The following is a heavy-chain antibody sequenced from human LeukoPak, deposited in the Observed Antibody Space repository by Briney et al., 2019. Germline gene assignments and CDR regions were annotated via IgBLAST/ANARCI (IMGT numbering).Heavy chain of an antibody. V-gene: IGHV4-38-2*01. D-gene: IGHD6-19*01. CDR2: IYHSGST. CDR1: GYSISSGYY. J-gene: IGHJ5*02. Sequence: SETLSLTCAVSGYSISSGYYWGWIRQPPGKGLEWIGSIYHSGSTSYNPSLKSRVTISVDTSKNQFSLQLSSVTAADTAVYYCARQRIAVAGRFDPWGQGTLVTVSS. CDR3: ARQRIAVAGRFDP.